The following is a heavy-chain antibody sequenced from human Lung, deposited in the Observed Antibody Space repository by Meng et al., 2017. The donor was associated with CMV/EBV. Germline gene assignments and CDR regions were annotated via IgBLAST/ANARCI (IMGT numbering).Heavy chain of an antibody. Sequence: SCAASGFTFSSYSINWVRQAPGKGLEWVSSISSRSSYIYYADSVKGRFTISRDNAKNSLYLQMNSLRAEDTAVYYCAREFCSSSSCYPPDVWGQAXTVTVSS. CDR3: AREFCSSSSCYPPDV. V-gene: IGHV3-21*01. D-gene: IGHD2-2*01. J-gene: IGHJ6*02. CDR1: GFTFSSYS. CDR2: ISSRSSYI.